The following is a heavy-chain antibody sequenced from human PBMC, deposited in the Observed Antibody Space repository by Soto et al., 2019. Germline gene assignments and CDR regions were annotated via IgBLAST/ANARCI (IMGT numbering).Heavy chain of an antibody. J-gene: IGHJ5*01. CDR1: GASISNLYYF. V-gene: IGHV4-30-4*01. CDR2: IYKSATT. Sequence: QVQLLESGPGLVKPSQTLSLTCSVSGASISNLYYFWAWIRQPPGHALEYIGYIYKSATTYYNPSFDSEVASSVDTAKSQFSLNVTSVTAADTAVYFCARGRYCLTGRCFPNWFDSWGQGALVTVSS. CDR3: ARGRYCLTGRCFPNWFDS. D-gene: IGHD7-27*01.